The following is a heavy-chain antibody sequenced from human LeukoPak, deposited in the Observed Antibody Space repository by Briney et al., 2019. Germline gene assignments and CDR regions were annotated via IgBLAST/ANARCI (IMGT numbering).Heavy chain of an antibody. CDR2: INWNGGST. D-gene: IGHD3-22*01. V-gene: IGHV3-20*04. CDR3: ARGGGPSLGQTYYYDSSGYYPLDY. CDR1: GFTFDDYG. J-gene: IGHJ4*02. Sequence: PGGSLRLSCAASGFTFDDYGMSWVRQAPGKGLEWVSGINWNGGSTGYADSVKGRFTISRDNAKNSLYLQMNSLRAEDTALYYCARGGGPSLGQTYYYDSSGYYPLDYWGQGTLVTVSS.